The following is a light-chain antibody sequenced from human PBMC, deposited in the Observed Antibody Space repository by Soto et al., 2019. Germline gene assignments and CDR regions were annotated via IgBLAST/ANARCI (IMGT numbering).Light chain of an antibody. CDR1: SSNIGNNY. J-gene: IGLJ1*01. Sequence: QSVLTQPPSVSAAPGQKVTISCSGSSSNIGNNYVSWYQQLPGTAPKLLIYDNHKRPSGIPDRFSGSKSGTSATLGITGLQTGDEADHYCGTWDSSLSAYVFGTGTKVTVL. CDR2: DNH. CDR3: GTWDSSLSAYV. V-gene: IGLV1-51*01.